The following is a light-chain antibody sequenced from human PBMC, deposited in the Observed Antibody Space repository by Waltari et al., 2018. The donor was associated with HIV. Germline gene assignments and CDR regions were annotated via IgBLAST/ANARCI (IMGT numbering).Light chain of an antibody. CDR2: DVS. CDR1: SSDVGNFNY. V-gene: IGLV2-14*03. J-gene: IGLJ2*01. CDR3: TSYSSSSTLV. Sequence: QSALTQPASVSGSPGQSITIPCTGNSSDVGNFNYVSWYQQHPGKAPKLMIYDVSNRPSGVSNRFSGSKSGNTASLTISGLRAEDEADYYCTSYSSSSTLVLGGGTKLTVL.